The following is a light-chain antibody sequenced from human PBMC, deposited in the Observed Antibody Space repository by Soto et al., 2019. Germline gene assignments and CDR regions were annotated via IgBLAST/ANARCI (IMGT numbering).Light chain of an antibody. Sequence: QSALTQPASVSGSPGQSITISCTGTSSDVGGYNYVSWYRQHPGKAPQLMIHEISNRPSGVSNRFSGSKSGNTASLTISGLQAEDEADYYCSSYTSSSTPVVFGGGTQLTVL. CDR2: EIS. CDR1: SSDVGGYNY. J-gene: IGLJ2*01. V-gene: IGLV2-14*01. CDR3: SSYTSSSTPVV.